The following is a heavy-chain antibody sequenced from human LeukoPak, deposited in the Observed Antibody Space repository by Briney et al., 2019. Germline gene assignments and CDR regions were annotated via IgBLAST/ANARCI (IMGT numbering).Heavy chain of an antibody. CDR1: GFTFSSYG. Sequence: PGGSLRLSCAASGFTFSSYGMHWVRQAPGKGLEWVAFIRYDGSNKYYADSVKGRFTISRDNSKNTLYLQMNSLRAEDTAVYYCAKIGSSKRYYYGMDVWGQGTTVTVSS. CDR2: IRYDGSNK. J-gene: IGHJ6*02. V-gene: IGHV3-30*02. CDR3: AKIGSSKRYYYGMDV. D-gene: IGHD1-26*01.